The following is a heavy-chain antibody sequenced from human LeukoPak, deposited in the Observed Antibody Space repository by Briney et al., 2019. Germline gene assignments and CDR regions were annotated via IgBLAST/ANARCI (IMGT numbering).Heavy chain of an antibody. Sequence: PGGSLRLSCAASQSTFYSYWMHWVRQVPGQGLAWVSRVNSDVTSTSYADSEKGRFTVSRDNTKNTLYLQMDSLRVDDTAVYYCAGGGFSGFDRWGQGIVVTVSS. CDR1: QSTFYSYW. CDR3: AGGGFSGFDR. CDR2: VNSDVTST. V-gene: IGHV3-74*01. J-gene: IGHJ4*02. D-gene: IGHD4-23*01.